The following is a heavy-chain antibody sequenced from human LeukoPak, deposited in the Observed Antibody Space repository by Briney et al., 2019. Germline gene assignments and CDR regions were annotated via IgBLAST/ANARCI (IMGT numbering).Heavy chain of an antibody. CDR3: ASGGSSWFFDY. CDR2: ISSSSSTI. D-gene: IGHD6-13*01. Sequence: GGSLRLSCAASGFTFSSYSMNWVRQAPGKGLEWVSYISSSSSTIYYADSVKGRFTISRDNAKNSLYLQMNSLRAEGTAVYYCASGGSSWFFDYWGQGTLVTVSS. V-gene: IGHV3-48*01. CDR1: GFTFSSYS. J-gene: IGHJ4*02.